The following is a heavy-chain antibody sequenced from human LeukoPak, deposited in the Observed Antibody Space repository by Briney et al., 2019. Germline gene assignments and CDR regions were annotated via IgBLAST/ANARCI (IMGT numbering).Heavy chain of an antibody. CDR2: IYLDDSET. D-gene: IGHD1-26*01. Sequence: GESLQISCKTSGFRFTNYCIGWGRPMPGKGLEWMGIIYLDDSETRFSPSFQGQVTISADKSIRAAYLQWSSLKASDTGMYYCASSTNSENYGGHGFDVWGQGTMVTVSS. CDR3: ASSTNSENYGGHGFDV. V-gene: IGHV5-51*01. J-gene: IGHJ3*01. CDR1: GFRFTNYC.